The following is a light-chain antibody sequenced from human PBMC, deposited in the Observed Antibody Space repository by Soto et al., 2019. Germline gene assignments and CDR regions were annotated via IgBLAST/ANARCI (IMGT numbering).Light chain of an antibody. Sequence: QSALTQPASVSGSPGQSITLSCTGTSSDIGGYNYVSWYQQHPGEAPKLMIFEVNNRPSGVSHRFSGSKSGNTASLTISGLQAEDEADYYCSSYTSSSTSAFGCGTKLTVL. J-gene: IGLJ1*01. CDR1: SSDIGGYNY. CDR3: SSYTSSSTSA. CDR2: EVN. V-gene: IGLV2-14*01.